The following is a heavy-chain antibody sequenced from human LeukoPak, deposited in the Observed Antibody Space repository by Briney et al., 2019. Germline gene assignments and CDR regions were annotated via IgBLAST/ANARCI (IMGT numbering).Heavy chain of an antibody. J-gene: IGHJ4*02. Sequence: ASETLSLTCGVYDLPFSGYYWSWVRQAPGKGLEWVGRIKSKTDGGTTDYAAPVKGRYTISRDDSKNTLYLQMNSLKTEDTAVYYCTTLDYYDSSGSYWGQGTLVTVSS. CDR1: DLPFSGYY. D-gene: IGHD3-22*01. CDR3: TTLDYYDSSGSY. V-gene: IGHV3-15*01. CDR2: IKSKTDGGTT.